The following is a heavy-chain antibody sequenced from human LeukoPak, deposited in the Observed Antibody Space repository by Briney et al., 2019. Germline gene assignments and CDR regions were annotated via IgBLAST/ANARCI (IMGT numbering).Heavy chain of an antibody. Sequence: ASVKVSCKASGYTFTDYYMHWLRQTPGQGLEWMGWIIPNSGGTEYAQKFQGRVTMTRDTSISTFYVELTRLTSDDTAVYYCARRYHDILTGYRTENWFAPWGQGTLVTVSA. V-gene: IGHV1-2*02. CDR2: IIPNSGGT. CDR1: GYTFTDYY. CDR3: ARRYHDILTGYRTENWFAP. J-gene: IGHJ5*02. D-gene: IGHD3-9*01.